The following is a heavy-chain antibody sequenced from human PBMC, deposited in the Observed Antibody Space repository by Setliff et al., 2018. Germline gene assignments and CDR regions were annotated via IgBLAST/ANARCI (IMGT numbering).Heavy chain of an antibody. V-gene: IGHV4-38-2*02. CDR2: MYHSGSV. D-gene: IGHD3-16*01. CDR3: ARGPRRGGFDY. CDR1: GYSISSGYY. Sequence: SETLSLTCTVSGYSISSGYYWGWIRQPPGKGLEWIGNMYHSGSVYYNPSLKSRVTMSVDTSKNQFSLKVISVTPADTAVYYCARGPRRGGFDYWGQGTLVTVSS. J-gene: IGHJ4*02.